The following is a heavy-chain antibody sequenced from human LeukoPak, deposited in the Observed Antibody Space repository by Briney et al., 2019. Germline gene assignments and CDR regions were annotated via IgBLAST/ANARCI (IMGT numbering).Heavy chain of an antibody. CDR2: ISGGDPTT. CDR1: DFSFTTYA. CDR3: AKNGDRGAYCSGGSCYPYYYYYIDV. J-gene: IGHJ6*03. Sequence: PGGSLRLSCAASDFSFTTYAMSWVRQAPGKGLEWVSSISGGDPTTYYADSVKGRFTISRDNSKNTLYLQMNSLRAEDTAIYYCAKNGDRGAYCSGGSCYPYYYYYIDVWGKGTTVTISS. D-gene: IGHD2-15*01. V-gene: IGHV3-23*01.